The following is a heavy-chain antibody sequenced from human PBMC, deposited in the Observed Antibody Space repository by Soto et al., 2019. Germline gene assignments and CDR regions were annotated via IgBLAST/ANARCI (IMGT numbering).Heavy chain of an antibody. CDR1: GYNFTSYY. CDR3: ARDLTGGPTYYDFWSGYSPVDY. CDR2: IDPSGGST. J-gene: IGHJ4*02. V-gene: IGHV1-46*03. Sequence: GASVKVSCKASGYNFTSYYMHWVRQAPGKGLEWMGIIDPSGGSTSYAQKFQGRVSMTRDTSTSTVYMDLSSLRSEDTAVYYCARDLTGGPTYYDFWSGYSPVDYWGLGTLVTVSS. D-gene: IGHD3-3*01.